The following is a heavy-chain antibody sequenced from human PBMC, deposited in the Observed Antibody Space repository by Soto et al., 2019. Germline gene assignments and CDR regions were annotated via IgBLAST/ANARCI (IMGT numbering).Heavy chain of an antibody. CDR2: IYHSGST. CDR1: GGSISSGGYS. Sequence: QLQLQESGSGLVKPSQTLSLTCAVSGGSISSGGYSWSWIRQPPGKGLEWIGYIYHSGSTYYNPSLTSRVTISVDRSKNQCSPKLSSVTAADTAVYYCARGPRRGEISRCCWFDPWGQGTLVTVSS. D-gene: IGHD3-10*01. CDR3: ARGPRRGEISRCCWFDP. J-gene: IGHJ5*02. V-gene: IGHV4-30-2*01.